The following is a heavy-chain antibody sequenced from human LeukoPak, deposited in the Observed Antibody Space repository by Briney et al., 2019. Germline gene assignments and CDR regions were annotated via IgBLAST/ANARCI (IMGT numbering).Heavy chain of an antibody. CDR3: ARVIAAAGIWWFDP. D-gene: IGHD6-13*01. CDR1: GYTFTSYA. V-gene: IGHV1-3*01. Sequence: ASVKVSCKASGYTFTSYAMHWGRQAPGQRLEWMGWINAGNGNTKYSQKFQGRVTITRDPSASTAYMELSSLRSEDTAVYYCARVIAAAGIWWFDPWGQGTLVTVSP. J-gene: IGHJ5*02. CDR2: INAGNGNT.